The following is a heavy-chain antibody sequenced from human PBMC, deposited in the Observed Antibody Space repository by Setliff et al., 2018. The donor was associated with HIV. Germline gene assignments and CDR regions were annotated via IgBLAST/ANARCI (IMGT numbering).Heavy chain of an antibody. V-gene: IGHV3-11*06. D-gene: IGHD1-26*01. Sequence: LSLTCDVSGFSISSRYYWGWIRQAPGKGLEWVSYISSSSSYTHYADSVKGRFTISRDNVKNSLYLQMNSLRAEDTAVYYCARDRYSGSSTDYWGQGTLVTVSS. CDR2: ISSSSSYT. CDR3: ARDRYSGSSTDY. CDR1: GFSISSRYY. J-gene: IGHJ4*02.